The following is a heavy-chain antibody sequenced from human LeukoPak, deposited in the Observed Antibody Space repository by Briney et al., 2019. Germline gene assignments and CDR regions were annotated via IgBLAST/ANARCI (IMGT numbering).Heavy chain of an antibody. J-gene: IGHJ4*02. CDR2: ISYGGST. D-gene: IGHD4-17*01. V-gene: IGHV4-59*01. CDR3: ARGLHEYGDLRLGY. Sequence: SETLSLTCTVSGASIRSFYWGWIRQPPGKGLEWIGYISYGGSTISDPSLKSRVTISVDTSKNQFSLRLTSVTAADTAVYYCARGLHEYGDLRLGYWGQGTLLTVSS. CDR1: GASIRSFY.